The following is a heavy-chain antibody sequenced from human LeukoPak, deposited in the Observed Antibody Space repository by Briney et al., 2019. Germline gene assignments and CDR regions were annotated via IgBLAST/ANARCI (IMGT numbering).Heavy chain of an antibody. CDR1: GFTVSSNY. J-gene: IGHJ4*02. Sequence: PGGSLRLSCAASGFTVSSNYMSWVRQAPGKGLEWVSVIYSGGSTYYADSVKGRFTISSDNSKNTLYLQMNSLRAEDTAVYYCARGIAAALSDYWGQGTLVTVSS. CDR3: ARGIAAALSDY. V-gene: IGHV3-66*01. CDR2: IYSGGST. D-gene: IGHD6-13*01.